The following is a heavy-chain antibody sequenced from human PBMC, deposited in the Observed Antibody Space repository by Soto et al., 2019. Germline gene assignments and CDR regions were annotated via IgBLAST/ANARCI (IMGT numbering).Heavy chain of an antibody. CDR1: GFTFSGSA. CDR2: IRSKANSYAT. J-gene: IGHJ6*02. D-gene: IGHD3-3*01. V-gene: IGHV3-73*01. CDR3: TSRVKITIFGVVTPRVDV. Sequence: GGSLRLSCAASGFTFSGSAMHWVRQASGKGLEWVGRIRSKANSYATAYAASVKGRFTISRDDSKNTAYLQINSLKTENTAVYYCTSRVKITIFGVVTPRVDVWGQGTTVTVSS.